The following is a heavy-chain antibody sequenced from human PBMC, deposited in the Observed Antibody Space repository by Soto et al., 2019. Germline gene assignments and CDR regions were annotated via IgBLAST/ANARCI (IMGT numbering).Heavy chain of an antibody. CDR1: GYTFTSYA. D-gene: IGHD4-17*01. J-gene: IGHJ3*02. Sequence: ASVKVSCKASGYTFTSYAMHWVRQAPGQRLEWMGWINAGNGNTKYSQKFQGRVTITRDTSASTAYMELSSLRSEDTAVYYCATDHDYGGNSPRHDAFDIWGQGTMVTVSS. CDR2: INAGNGNT. CDR3: ATDHDYGGNSPRHDAFDI. V-gene: IGHV1-3*01.